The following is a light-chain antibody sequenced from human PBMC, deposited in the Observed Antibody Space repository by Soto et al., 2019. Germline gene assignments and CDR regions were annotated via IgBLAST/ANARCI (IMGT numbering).Light chain of an antibody. Sequence: QSVLTQPASVSGSPGQSITISCSGTSSDVGDYCYVSWYQQHPGKAPKLLIYGVTDRPSGVSHRFSGSRSDSTASLTISGLQAEDEADYYCSSYTSSSTLIFGGGTQLTVL. V-gene: IGLV2-14*01. CDR3: SSYTSSSTLI. CDR1: SSDVGDYCY. CDR2: GVT. J-gene: IGLJ2*01.